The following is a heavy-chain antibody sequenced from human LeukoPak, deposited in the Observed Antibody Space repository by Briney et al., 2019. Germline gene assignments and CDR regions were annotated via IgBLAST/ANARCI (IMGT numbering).Heavy chain of an antibody. Sequence: SETLSLTCSVSCASITTYYWNWIRQSPGKGLEWIGYMYHTGTSDYNPSLQSRVTISLDPPNNKVSLTLSSVTARAMAVYYCATTRGYSTNDAFDIWGQGTRVTVSS. D-gene: IGHD5-18*01. CDR3: ATTRGYSTNDAFDI. CDR2: MYHTGTS. CDR1: CASITTYY. J-gene: IGHJ3*02. V-gene: IGHV4-59*01.